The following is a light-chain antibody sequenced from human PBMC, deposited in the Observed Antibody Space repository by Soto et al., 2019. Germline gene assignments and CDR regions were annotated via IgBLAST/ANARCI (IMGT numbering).Light chain of an antibody. V-gene: IGKV3-20*01. CDR2: GAS. CDR1: QSISSSF. Sequence: EIVLTQSPVTLSLSPGERATLSCRASQSISSSFLAWYQQKPGQAPRLLIYGASSRATGIPDRFSGSGSGTDFILTISRLEPEDFAVYHCQQYDTSPWTFGQGTKVDIK. CDR3: QQYDTSPWT. J-gene: IGKJ1*01.